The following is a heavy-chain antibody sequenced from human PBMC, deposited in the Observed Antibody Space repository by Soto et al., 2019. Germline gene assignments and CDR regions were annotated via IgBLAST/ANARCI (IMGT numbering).Heavy chain of an antibody. CDR3: ARQPQYSSSWYYYGMDV. CDR2: IYPCDSDT. CDR1: GYSFTSYW. D-gene: IGHD6-13*01. Sequence: GESLKISCKRSGYSFTSYWIGWVRQMPGKGLEGMGIIYPCDSDTRYSPSFQGQVTISADKSISTAYLQWSSLKASDTAMYYCARQPQYSSSWYYYGMDVWGQGTTVTVSS. J-gene: IGHJ6*02. V-gene: IGHV5-51*01.